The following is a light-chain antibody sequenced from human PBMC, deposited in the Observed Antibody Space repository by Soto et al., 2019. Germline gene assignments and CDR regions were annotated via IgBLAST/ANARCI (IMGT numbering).Light chain of an antibody. CDR1: SSDVGDYKY. V-gene: IGLV2-14*03. CDR3: SSSTSSSALDVV. Sequence: QSALTQPASVSGSPGQSITISCTGISSDVGDYKYVSWYQQHPGKVPKLIIYDVSNRPSGVSNRFSGSKSGNTASLTISGLQAEDEDDYYCSSSTSSSALDVVFGGGTKLTVL. J-gene: IGLJ2*01. CDR2: DVS.